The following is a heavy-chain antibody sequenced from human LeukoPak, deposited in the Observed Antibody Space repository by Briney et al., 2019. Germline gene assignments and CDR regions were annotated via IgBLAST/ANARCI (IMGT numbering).Heavy chain of an antibody. J-gene: IGHJ4*02. V-gene: IGHV3-7*05. Sequence: PGGSLRLSCAASGFTVGSNYMSWVRQAPGKGLEWVANIKLDGSEEYYVNSVKGRFTISRDNAKNSLYLQMNSLRAEDTAVYYCARLSPFFDFWGQGTLVTVSS. CDR3: ARLSPFFDF. CDR2: IKLDGSEE. CDR1: GFTVGSNY.